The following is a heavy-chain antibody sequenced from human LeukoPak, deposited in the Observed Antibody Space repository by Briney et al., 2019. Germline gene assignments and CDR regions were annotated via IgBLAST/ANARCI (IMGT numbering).Heavy chain of an antibody. CDR2: IKQDESDK. D-gene: IGHD3-10*01. CDR3: AREARLGDDSGSGTYRDDASDI. V-gene: IGHV3-7*01. CDR1: GFTFGFHY. Sequence: PGGSLRLSCAGAGFTFGFHYMSWVRQAPGKGLEWVANIKQDESDKFYAASVKGRFTISRDNTKSSVYLQMNSLRVEDTAVYYCAREARLGDDSGSGTYRDDASDIWGQGTLVSVSS. J-gene: IGHJ3*02.